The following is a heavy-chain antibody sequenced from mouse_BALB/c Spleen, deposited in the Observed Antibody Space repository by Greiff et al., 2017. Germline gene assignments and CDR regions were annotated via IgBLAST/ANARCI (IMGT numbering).Heavy chain of an antibody. V-gene: IGHV5-4*02. CDR2: ISDGGSYT. J-gene: IGHJ4*01. Sequence: DVMLVESGGGLVKPGGSLKLSCAASGFTFSDYYMYWVRQTPEKRLEWVATISDGGSYTYYPDSVKGRFTISRDNAKNNLYLQMSSLKSEDTAMYYCARERGGYAMDYWGQGTSVTVSS. CDR1: GFTFSDYY. CDR3: ARERGGYAMDY.